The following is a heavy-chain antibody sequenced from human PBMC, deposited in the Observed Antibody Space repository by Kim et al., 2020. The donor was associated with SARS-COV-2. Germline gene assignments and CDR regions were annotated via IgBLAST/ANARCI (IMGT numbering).Heavy chain of an antibody. Sequence: GGSLRLSCAASGFTFSSYSMNWVRQAPGKGLEWVSSISSSSSYIYYADSVKGRFTISRDNAKNSLYLQMNSLRAEDTAVYYCARDLGDVGATGNYWGQGTLVTVSS. J-gene: IGHJ4*02. CDR2: ISSSSSYI. D-gene: IGHD1-26*01. CDR3: ARDLGDVGATGNY. CDR1: GFTFSSYS. V-gene: IGHV3-21*01.